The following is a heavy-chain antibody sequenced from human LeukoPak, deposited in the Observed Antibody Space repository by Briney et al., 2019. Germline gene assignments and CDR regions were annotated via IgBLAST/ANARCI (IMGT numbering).Heavy chain of an antibody. D-gene: IGHD6-19*01. CDR1: GFTFSSYA. CDR3: ANLHSSGWYGAGYFDY. J-gene: IGHJ4*02. CDR2: ISGSGGST. Sequence: GGSLRLSCAASGFTFSSYAMSWVRQAPGKGLEWVSAISGSGGSTYYADSVKGRFTISRDNSKNTLYLQMNSLRAEDTAVYYCANLHSSGWYGAGYFDYWGQGTLVTVSS. V-gene: IGHV3-23*01.